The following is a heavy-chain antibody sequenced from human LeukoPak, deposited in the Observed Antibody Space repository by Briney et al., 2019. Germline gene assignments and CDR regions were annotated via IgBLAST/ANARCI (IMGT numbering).Heavy chain of an antibody. D-gene: IGHD3-10*01. Sequence: PSETLSLTCTVSGDSFTSVTDYWAWIRQPPGKGLEWIATGDYSGGTYYNPSLESRVAISADMSKNQISLQLTSVTAADTAVYYCARGLSGRGHYSDYWGQGTLVTVSS. V-gene: IGHV4-39*07. CDR2: GDYSGGT. J-gene: IGHJ4*02. CDR1: GDSFTSVTDY. CDR3: ARGLSGRGHYSDY.